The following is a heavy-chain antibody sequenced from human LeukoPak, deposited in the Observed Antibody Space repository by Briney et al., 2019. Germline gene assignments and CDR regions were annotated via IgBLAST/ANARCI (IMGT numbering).Heavy chain of an antibody. CDR1: GGSISSDNYY. D-gene: IGHD6-13*01. V-gene: IGHV4-39*07. Sequence: SETLSLTCTVSGGSISSDNYYWGWIRQPPAKGLVWVGSINYSGTTYYSPSLKSRVTISVDTSKNHFSLKLRSVTAADTAVYYCVRDPPTAAADYWGQGTLVTVSS. CDR2: INYSGTT. CDR3: VRDPPTAAADY. J-gene: IGHJ4*02.